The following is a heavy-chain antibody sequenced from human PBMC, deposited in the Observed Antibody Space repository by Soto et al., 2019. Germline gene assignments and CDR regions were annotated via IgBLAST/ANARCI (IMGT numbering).Heavy chain of an antibody. D-gene: IGHD6-13*01. CDR1: GGSISSSSYY. J-gene: IGHJ5*02. Sequence: PSETLSLTCTVSGGSISSSSYYWGWIRQPPGKWLEWIGSIYYSGSTYYNPSLKSRVTISVDTSKNQFSLKLSSVTAADTAVYYCARENPAYSSSWYATGNWFDPWGQGTLVTVSS. V-gene: IGHV4-39*02. CDR2: IYYSGST. CDR3: ARENPAYSSSWYATGNWFDP.